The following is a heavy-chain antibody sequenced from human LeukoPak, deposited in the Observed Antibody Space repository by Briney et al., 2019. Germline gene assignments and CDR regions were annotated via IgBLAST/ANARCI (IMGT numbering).Heavy chain of an antibody. J-gene: IGHJ6*04. Sequence: ASVKLSCKTSGYTFTSYAMHWMRQAPGQRLEWMGWINAGNGNTKYSQKFQGRVTITSDTSASTAYMELSSLRSDDTAVYYCAAFGHNWNAAGYHYGMDVWGKGTTVTVSS. CDR2: INAGNGNT. V-gene: IGHV1-3*01. CDR3: AAFGHNWNAAGYHYGMDV. D-gene: IGHD1-1*01. CDR1: GYTFTSYA.